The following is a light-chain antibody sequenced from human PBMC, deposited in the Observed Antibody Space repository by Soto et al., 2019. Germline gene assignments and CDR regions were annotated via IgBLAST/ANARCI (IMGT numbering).Light chain of an antibody. Sequence: VIWVTQSPSFVSASAGDRVTITCRMSQAISTYVAWYKQKPGKAPQLLISSASILQSGVPSRFSGSGSGTDFTLTISFLQSEDFATYFCQQYYSFPLTFGPGTKVNVK. J-gene: IGKJ3*01. CDR3: QQYYSFPLT. CDR2: SAS. V-gene: IGKV1D-8*01. CDR1: QAISTY.